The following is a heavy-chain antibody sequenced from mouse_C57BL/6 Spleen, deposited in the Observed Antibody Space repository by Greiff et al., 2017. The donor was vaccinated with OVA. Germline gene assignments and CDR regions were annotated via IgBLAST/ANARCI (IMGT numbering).Heavy chain of an antibody. CDR1: GYTFTSYG. CDR3: AARSGGDYGDY. D-gene: IGHD1-3*01. J-gene: IGHJ2*01. CDR2: IYPRSGNT. Sequence: QVHVKQSGAELARPGASVKLSCKASGYTFTSYGISWVKQRTGQGLEWIGEIYPRSGNTYYNEKFKGKATLTADKSSSTAYMELRSLTSEDAAVYFCAARSGGDYGDYWGQGTTLTVSS. V-gene: IGHV1-81*01.